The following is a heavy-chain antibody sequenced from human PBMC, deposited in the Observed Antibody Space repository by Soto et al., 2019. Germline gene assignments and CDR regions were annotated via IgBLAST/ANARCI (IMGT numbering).Heavy chain of an antibody. CDR3: ARGLDIVLMVYASNWFDP. Sequence: SETLSLTCTVSGGSISSSSYYWGWIRQPPGKGLEWIGSIYYSGSTYYNPSLKSRVTMSVDTSKNQFPLKLSSVTAADTAVYYCARGLDIVLMVYASNWFDPWGQGTLVTVSS. J-gene: IGHJ5*02. V-gene: IGHV4-39*01. D-gene: IGHD2-8*01. CDR2: IYYSGST. CDR1: GGSISSSSYY.